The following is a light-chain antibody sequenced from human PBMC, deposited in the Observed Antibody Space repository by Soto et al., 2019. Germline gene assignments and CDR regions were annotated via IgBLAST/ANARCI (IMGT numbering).Light chain of an antibody. V-gene: IGLV2-14*03. J-gene: IGLJ1*01. CDR2: DVS. CDR3: TSYTSSGTFLYV. CDR1: SSDVGGYNY. Sequence: QSVLTQPASVSGSPGQSITISCTGTSSDVGGYNYVSWYQQHPGKAPKLMIYDVSNRPSGVSNRFSGSKSGNTASLTISGLQAEDDADYYCTSYTSSGTFLYVFRIVTKVTVL.